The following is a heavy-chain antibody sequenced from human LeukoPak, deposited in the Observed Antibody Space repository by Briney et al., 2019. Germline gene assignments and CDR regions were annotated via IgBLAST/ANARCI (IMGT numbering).Heavy chain of an antibody. D-gene: IGHD4-11*01. Sequence: SETLSLTCTVSGGSISSSSYYWGWIRQPPGKGLEWIGSIFYTGITYYNPSLKSRLTISVDTSKNQFSLKLSSVTATDTAVYFCARLAVTTAEDYFDYWGQGTLVTVSS. CDR2: IFYTGIT. CDR3: ARLAVTTAEDYFDY. V-gene: IGHV4-39*01. CDR1: GGSISSSSYY. J-gene: IGHJ4*02.